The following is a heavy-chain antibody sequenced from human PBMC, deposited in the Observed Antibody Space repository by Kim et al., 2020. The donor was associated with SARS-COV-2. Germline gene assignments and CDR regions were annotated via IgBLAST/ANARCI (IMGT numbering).Heavy chain of an antibody. V-gene: IGHV4-39*01. CDR3: AGRWQYEKVFDS. D-gene: IGHD2-8*01. J-gene: IGHJ4*02. Sequence: YTPSLESRVILSADTSKNQFSLKLTSVTAADTAVYYCAGRWQYEKVFDSWGQGTLATVSS.